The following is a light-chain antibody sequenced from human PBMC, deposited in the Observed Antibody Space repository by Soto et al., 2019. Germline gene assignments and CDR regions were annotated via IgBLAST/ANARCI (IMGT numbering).Light chain of an antibody. Sequence: QSALTQPASVSGSPGQSITISCTGTSSDVGAFNHVPWYQQHPGKAPKLMISEVSNRPSGLSNRFSGSKSGNMASLTISGLQADDEADYYCSSFTTSSAPFVFGTGTKVTVL. CDR3: SSFTTSSAPFV. J-gene: IGLJ1*01. CDR1: SSDVGAFNH. V-gene: IGLV2-14*01. CDR2: EVS.